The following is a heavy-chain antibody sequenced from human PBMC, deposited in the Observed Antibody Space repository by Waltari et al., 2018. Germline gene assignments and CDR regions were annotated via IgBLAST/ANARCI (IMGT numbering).Heavy chain of an antibody. CDR3: ASVLYCGGDCRTPDAFDI. CDR1: GFTFTSSA. J-gene: IGHJ3*02. CDR2: IVVGRGNT. D-gene: IGHD2-21*02. Sequence: QMQLVQSGPEVKKPGTSVKVSCKASGFTFTSSAVQWVRQARGQRLEWIGWIVVGRGNTNYAQKFQERVTITRDMSTSTAYMELSSLRSEDTAVYYCASVLYCGGDCRTPDAFDIWGQGTMVTVSS. V-gene: IGHV1-58*01.